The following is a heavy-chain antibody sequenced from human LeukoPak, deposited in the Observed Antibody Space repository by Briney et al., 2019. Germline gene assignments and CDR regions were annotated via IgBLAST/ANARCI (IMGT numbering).Heavy chain of an antibody. CDR2: IHYTGTT. CDR1: GGSINGYY. CDR3: ARYAAADGPNWFDP. J-gene: IGHJ5*02. V-gene: IGHV4-59*01. D-gene: IGHD6-13*01. Sequence: PSETLSLTCTVSGGSINGYYWSWVRQPPGKGLEWIGCIHYTGTTYYNPSLKSRVTISVASSKNQFSLGVSSVTAADTAIYCCARYAAADGPNWFDPWGQGTLVTVSS.